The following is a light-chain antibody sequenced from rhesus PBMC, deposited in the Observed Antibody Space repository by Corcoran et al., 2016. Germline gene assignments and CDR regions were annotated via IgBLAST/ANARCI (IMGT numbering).Light chain of an antibody. J-gene: IGKJ2*01. CDR3: QHGYGMYS. Sequence: DIQMTQSPSSLSASVGDRVTITCQASQDISNNLAWYQQKPGKVPKLLIYAASTLQSGVPSRFSGSVSGTDFTLTISSLQPEDFATYDCQHGYGMYSFGQGTKVESK. V-gene: IGKV1S17*01. CDR2: AAS. CDR1: QDISNN.